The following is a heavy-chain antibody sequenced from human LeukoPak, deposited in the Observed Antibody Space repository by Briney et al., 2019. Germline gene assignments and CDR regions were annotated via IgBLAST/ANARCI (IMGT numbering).Heavy chain of an antibody. CDR3: ARVGYYDSSGYRAFDI. J-gene: IGHJ3*02. V-gene: IGHV3-21*01. Sequence: GGSLRLSCAASGFTFSSNSMNWVRQAPGKGLEWVSSISSSSSYIYYADSVKGRFTISRAKAKNSLYLQMNSLRAEDTAVYYCARVGYYDSSGYRAFDIWGQGTMVTVSS. CDR2: ISSSSSYI. CDR1: GFTFSSNS. D-gene: IGHD3-22*01.